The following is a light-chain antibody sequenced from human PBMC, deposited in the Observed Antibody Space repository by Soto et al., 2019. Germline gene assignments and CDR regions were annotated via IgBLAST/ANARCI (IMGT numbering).Light chain of an antibody. CDR3: NQASTLPLT. CDR2: AAS. V-gene: IGKV1-12*01. Sequence: DFQMTQSPSSVSASVGDRVTISCRARRDINTWLAWYQQKPGKAPRLLIYAASTLQNGVPSRFIGSGSGTDFTLTISSLQHEYFATYDCNQASTLPLTFGGGTKVEIK. J-gene: IGKJ4*02. CDR1: RDINTW.